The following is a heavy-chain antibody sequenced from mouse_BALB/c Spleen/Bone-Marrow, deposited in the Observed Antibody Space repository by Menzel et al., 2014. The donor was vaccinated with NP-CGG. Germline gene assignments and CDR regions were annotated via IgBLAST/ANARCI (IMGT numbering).Heavy chain of an antibody. D-gene: IGHD4-1*01. Sequence: EVMLVESGGGLVQPGGSLRLSCATSGFTFSDFYMEWVRQPPGKRLEWIAASRNRRNDYTTEYSASVKGRFIVSRDTSQSILYLQMNGLRAEDTAIYYCARDAGRGNLDYWGQGTTLTVSS. V-gene: IGHV7-1*02. CDR3: ARDAGRGNLDY. CDR2: SRNRRNDYTT. J-gene: IGHJ2*01. CDR1: GFTFSDFY.